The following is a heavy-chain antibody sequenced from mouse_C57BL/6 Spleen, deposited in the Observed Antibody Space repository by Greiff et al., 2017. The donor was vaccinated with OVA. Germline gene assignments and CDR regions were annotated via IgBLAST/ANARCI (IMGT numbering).Heavy chain of an antibody. Sequence: EVKLVESGGGLVKPGGSLKLSCAASGFTFSDYGMHWVRQAPEKGLEWVAYISSGSSTIYYADTVKGRFTISRDNAKNTLFLQMTSLRSEDTAMYYCARSGGSSLYWYFDVWGTGTTVTVSS. V-gene: IGHV5-17*01. CDR1: GFTFSDYG. CDR2: ISSGSSTI. D-gene: IGHD1-1*01. J-gene: IGHJ1*03. CDR3: ARSGGSSLYWYFDV.